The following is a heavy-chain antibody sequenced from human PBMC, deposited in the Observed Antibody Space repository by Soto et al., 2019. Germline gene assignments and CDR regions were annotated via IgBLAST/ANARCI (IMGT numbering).Heavy chain of an antibody. CDR3: ARAAVRFLECSNRYYFDY. CDR1: GYTFTGYY. Sequence: VASVKVSCKASGYTFTGYYMHWVRQAPGQGLEWMGWINPNSGGTNYAQKFQGRVTMTRDTSISTAYMELSRLRSDDTAVYYCARAAVRFLECSNRYYFDYWGQGTLVSVSS. V-gene: IGHV1-2*02. J-gene: IGHJ4*02. D-gene: IGHD3-3*01. CDR2: INPNSGGT.